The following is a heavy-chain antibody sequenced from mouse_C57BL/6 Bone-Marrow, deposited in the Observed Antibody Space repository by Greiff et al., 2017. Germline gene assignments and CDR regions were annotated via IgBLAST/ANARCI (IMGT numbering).Heavy chain of an antibody. CDR2: IRNKANNHAT. CDR3: RGTGTWYFDV. V-gene: IGHV6-6*01. CDR1: GFTFSDAW. Sequence: EVKLVESGGGLVQPGGSMKLSCAASGFTFSDAWMDWVRQSPEKGLEWVAEIRNKANNHATYYSESVKGRFTISRDESKSSVYLQMNSLRAEDTGIYYCRGTGTWYFDVWGTGTTVTVSS. D-gene: IGHD4-1*01. J-gene: IGHJ1*03.